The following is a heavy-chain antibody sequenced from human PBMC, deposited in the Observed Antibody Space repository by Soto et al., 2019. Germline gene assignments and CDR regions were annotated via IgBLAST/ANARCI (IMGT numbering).Heavy chain of an antibody. CDR2: MNPNSGNT. D-gene: IGHD6-6*01. CDR3: ARLVSSSAEGDFDY. V-gene: IGHV1-8*01. Sequence: QVQLVQSGAEVKKPGASVKVSCKASGYTFTSYDINWVRQATGQGLEWMGWMNPNSGNTGYAQKFQGRVTMTRNTSISTAYMELSSLRSEDTAVYYWARLVSSSAEGDFDYWGQGTLVTVSS. CDR1: GYTFTSYD. J-gene: IGHJ4*02.